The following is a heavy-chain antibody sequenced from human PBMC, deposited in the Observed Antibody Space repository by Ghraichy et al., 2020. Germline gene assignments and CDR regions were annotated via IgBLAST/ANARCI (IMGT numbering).Heavy chain of an antibody. CDR2: FYSSGTT. D-gene: IGHD3-16*01. Sequence: SETLSLTCTVSGDSISSSNFYWGWVRQPPGKGLEWIGSFYSSGTTYYIPSLSSRATISVDPSSNQFSLRLTSVTAADTAVYYCARRALGEFPFDSWGQGTLVTVSS. V-gene: IGHV4-39*01. J-gene: IGHJ4*02. CDR1: GDSISSSNFY. CDR3: ARRALGEFPFDS.